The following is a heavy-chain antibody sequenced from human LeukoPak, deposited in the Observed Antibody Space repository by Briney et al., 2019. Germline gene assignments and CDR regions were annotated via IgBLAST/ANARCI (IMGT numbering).Heavy chain of an antibody. CDR3: AGSHHNSGSAYTPFDY. CDR1: GFTFDDYG. J-gene: IGHJ4*02. V-gene: IGHV3-20*04. Sequence: PGGSLRLSCAASGFTFDDYGMSWVRQAPGKGLEWVSGINWNGVSTGYADSVKGRVTISRDNAKNSLYLQMSSLRAEDTAVYYCAGSHHNSGSAYTPFDYWGQGTLVTVSS. D-gene: IGHD3-16*01. CDR2: INWNGVST.